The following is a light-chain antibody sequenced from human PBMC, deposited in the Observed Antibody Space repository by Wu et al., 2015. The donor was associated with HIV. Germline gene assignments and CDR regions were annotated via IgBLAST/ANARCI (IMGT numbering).Light chain of an antibody. Sequence: DIVLTQSPATLSLSPGEGATLSCRASQSVGSNLAWYQQKPGQPPRLLIYGASNRATGIPDRFTGSGSGTDFTLTISRLDPEDFAVYYCQQYGSSPITFGGGTKVEIK. CDR1: QSVGSN. CDR2: GAS. J-gene: IGKJ4*01. V-gene: IGKV3-20*01. CDR3: QQYGSSPIT.